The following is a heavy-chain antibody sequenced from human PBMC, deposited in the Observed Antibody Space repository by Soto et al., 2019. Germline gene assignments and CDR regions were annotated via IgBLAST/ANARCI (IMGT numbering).Heavy chain of an antibody. CDR1: GGSISSISW. CDR3: ARAPMGYWFDP. D-gene: IGHD3-16*01. Sequence: SETLSLTCAVSGGSISSISWWSWVRQPPGKGLEWIGEIYHSGSTNYNPSLKSRVTISVDKSKNQFSLKLSSVTAADTAVYYCARAPMGYWFDPWGQGTLVTVSS. V-gene: IGHV4-4*02. J-gene: IGHJ5*02. CDR2: IYHSGST.